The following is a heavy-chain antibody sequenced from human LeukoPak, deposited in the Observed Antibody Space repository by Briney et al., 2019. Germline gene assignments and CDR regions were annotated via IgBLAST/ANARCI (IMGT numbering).Heavy chain of an antibody. D-gene: IGHD5/OR15-5a*01. CDR1: GFMFSINW. V-gene: IGHV3-7*03. Sequence: GGSLRLSCAASGFMFSINWMSWVRLAPGKGLEWVANIKEDGTETYYVDSVKGRFTVSRDNAKNSLYLQMNSLRDEDTAVYYCAREGRSLHTFWGQGTLVTVSS. CDR3: AREGRSLHTF. CDR2: IKEDGTET. J-gene: IGHJ4*02.